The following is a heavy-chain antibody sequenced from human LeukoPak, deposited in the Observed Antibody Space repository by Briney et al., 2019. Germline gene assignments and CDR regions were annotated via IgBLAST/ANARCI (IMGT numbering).Heavy chain of an antibody. CDR3: ATGRYSSGWYKFDP. J-gene: IGHJ5*02. D-gene: IGHD6-19*01. CDR1: GYTLTELS. V-gene: IGHV1-24*01. CDR2: FDPEDGET. Sequence: ASVKVSCKVSGYTLTELSMHWVRQAPGKGLEWMGGFDPEDGETIYAQKFQGRVTMTEDTSTDTAYMELSSLRSEDTVVYYCATGRYSSGWYKFDPWGQGTLVTVSS.